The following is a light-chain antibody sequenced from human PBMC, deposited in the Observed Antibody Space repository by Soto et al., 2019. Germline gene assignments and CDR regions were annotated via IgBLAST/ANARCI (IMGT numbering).Light chain of an antibody. V-gene: IGLV6-57*02. CDR3: QSYDSSNWV. J-gene: IGLJ3*02. CDR2: EDN. Sequence: LTQSHSVSESPGKTVTISCTGSSGSIASNYVQWYQQRPGSAPTTVIYEDNQRPSGVPDRFSGSIDSSSNSASLTISGLKTEDEADYYCQSYDSSNWVFGGGTQLTVL. CDR1: SGSIASNY.